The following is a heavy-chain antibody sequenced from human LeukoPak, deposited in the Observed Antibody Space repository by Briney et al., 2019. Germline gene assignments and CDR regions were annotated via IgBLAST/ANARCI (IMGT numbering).Heavy chain of an antibody. J-gene: IGHJ3*02. V-gene: IGHV4-59*01. CDR3: ARASLLDAFDI. D-gene: IGHD2-21*01. Sequence: SETLSLTCTVSGGSISSYYWSWIRQPPGKGLEWIGYIYYSGSTNCNPSLKSRVTISVDTSKNQFSLKLSSVTAADTAVYYCARASLLDAFDIWGQGTMVTVSS. CDR1: GGSISSYY. CDR2: IYYSGST.